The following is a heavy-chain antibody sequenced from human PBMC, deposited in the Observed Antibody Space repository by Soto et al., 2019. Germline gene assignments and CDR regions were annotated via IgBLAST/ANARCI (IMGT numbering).Heavy chain of an antibody. Sequence: QLQLQESGPGLVKPSETLSLTCTVSGGSISSSSYYWGWIRQPPGKGLEWIGSIYYSGSTYYNPSLKSRVTKSVDTSKNYFSLRLSSVAAADTAVYYCARHSSGWYSDFQRWGQGTLVTVSS. J-gene: IGHJ1*01. CDR1: GGSISSSSYY. D-gene: IGHD6-19*01. CDR2: IYYSGST. CDR3: ARHSSGWYSDFQR. V-gene: IGHV4-39*01.